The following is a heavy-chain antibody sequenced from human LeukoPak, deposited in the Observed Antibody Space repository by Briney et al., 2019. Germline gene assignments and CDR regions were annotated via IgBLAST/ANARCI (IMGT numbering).Heavy chain of an antibody. D-gene: IGHD3-10*01. Sequence: GASVNVSFKATGYTFTSYDINWVRQATGQGLEWMGWMNPNSGNTGYAQKFQGRVTMTRNTSISTAYMELSSLRSEDTAVYYCARGPPSARVDYWGQGTLVTVSS. J-gene: IGHJ4*02. CDR2: MNPNSGNT. V-gene: IGHV1-8*01. CDR1: GYTFTSYD. CDR3: ARGPPSARVDY.